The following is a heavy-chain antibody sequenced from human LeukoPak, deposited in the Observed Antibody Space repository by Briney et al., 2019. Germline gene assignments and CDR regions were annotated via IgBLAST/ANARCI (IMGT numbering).Heavy chain of an antibody. CDR3: AREAVTRNYFDY. CDR1: GFTFSSYA. Sequence: GGSLRLSCAASGFTFSSYAMHWVRHAPGKGLEWMAIIWYDGGNKYYGDSVKGRFTISRDNSKNTLYLQMNSLRAEDTAVYYCAREAVTRNYFDYWGQGTLVTVSS. CDR2: IWYDGGNK. V-gene: IGHV3-33*08. D-gene: IGHD4-17*01. J-gene: IGHJ4*02.